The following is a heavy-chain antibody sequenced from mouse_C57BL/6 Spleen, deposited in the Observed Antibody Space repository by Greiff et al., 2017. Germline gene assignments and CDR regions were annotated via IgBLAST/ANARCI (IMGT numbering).Heavy chain of an antibody. D-gene: IGHD2-4*01. CDR1: GFNIKDDY. J-gene: IGHJ2*01. Sequence: DVKLQESGAELVRPGASVKLSCTASGFNIKDDYMHWVKQRPEQGLEWIGWIDPENGDTEYASKFQGKATITADTSSNTAYLQLSSLTSEDTAVYYCTRRYDYYFDYWGQGTTLTVSS. CDR2: IDPENGDT. V-gene: IGHV14-4*01. CDR3: TRRYDYYFDY.